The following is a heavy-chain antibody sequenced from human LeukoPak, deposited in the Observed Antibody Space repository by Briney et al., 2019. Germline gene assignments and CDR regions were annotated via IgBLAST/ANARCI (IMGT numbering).Heavy chain of an antibody. CDR2: INPNSGGT. D-gene: IGHD6-13*01. V-gene: IGHV1-2*02. CDR1: GYTFTGYY. CDR3: AREPESSSWYGDAFDI. J-gene: IGHJ3*02. Sequence: ASVKVSCKASGYTFTGYYMHWVRQAPGQGLEWMGWINPNSGGTNYAQKFQGRVTMTRDTSISTAYMELSRLRSDDTAVYYCAREPESSSWYGDAFDIWGQGTMVTVSS.